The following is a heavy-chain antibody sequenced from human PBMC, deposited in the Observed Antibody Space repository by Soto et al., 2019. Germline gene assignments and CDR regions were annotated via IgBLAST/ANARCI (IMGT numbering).Heavy chain of an antibody. J-gene: IGHJ3*02. Sequence: QVQLQQWGAGLLKPSETLSLTCAVYGGSFSGYYWSWIRQPPGKGLEWIGEINHSGSTNYNPSLKSRVTISVDTSKNQCALKLRSVTAADTAVYYCARHRGPRITMIVVVITYDAFDIWGQGTMVTVSS. D-gene: IGHD3-22*01. CDR3: ARHRGPRITMIVVVITYDAFDI. CDR1: GGSFSGYY. V-gene: IGHV4-34*01. CDR2: INHSGST.